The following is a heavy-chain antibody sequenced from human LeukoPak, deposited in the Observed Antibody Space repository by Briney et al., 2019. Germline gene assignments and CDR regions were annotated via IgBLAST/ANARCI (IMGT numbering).Heavy chain of an antibody. CDR3: ARDLWGSSSARVDY. V-gene: IGHV3-21*01. CDR1: GFTFSSYS. D-gene: IGHD6-6*01. Sequence: GGSLRLSCAASGFTFSSYSMNWVRQAPGKGLEWVSSISSSSSYIYYADSVKGRFTISRDNAKNSLYLQMNSLRAEDTAVYYWARDLWGSSSARVDYWGQGTLVTVSS. CDR2: ISSSSSYI. J-gene: IGHJ4*02.